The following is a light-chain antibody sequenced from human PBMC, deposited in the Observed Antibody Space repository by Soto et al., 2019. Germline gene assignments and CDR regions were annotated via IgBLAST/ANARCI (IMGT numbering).Light chain of an antibody. CDR3: QQYYSTPRT. CDR2: WAS. CDR1: QSVLYSSNNKNY. J-gene: IGKJ1*01. V-gene: IGKV4-1*01. Sequence: DIVVVQSPASLAVSLGERATINCKSSQSVLYSSNNKNYSSWYQQKPGQPPKLLIYWASTRESGVPDRFSGSGSGTDFTLTISSLQAEDVAVYYCQQYYSTPRTFCQGTKADI.